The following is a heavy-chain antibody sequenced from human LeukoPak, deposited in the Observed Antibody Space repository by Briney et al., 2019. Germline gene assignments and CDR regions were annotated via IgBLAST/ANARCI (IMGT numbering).Heavy chain of an antibody. V-gene: IGHV3-20*04. Sequence: GGSLRLSCAASGGTTDDYGMSWVRQAPGKGLEWVSGINWDGTNTYYAESVKGRFTISRDNAKKTLYLQMNSLSAEDTAVYYCARDLGPRNWGQGTLVTVSS. CDR1: GGTTDDYG. D-gene: IGHD7-27*01. CDR2: INWDGTNT. CDR3: ARDLGPRN. J-gene: IGHJ4*02.